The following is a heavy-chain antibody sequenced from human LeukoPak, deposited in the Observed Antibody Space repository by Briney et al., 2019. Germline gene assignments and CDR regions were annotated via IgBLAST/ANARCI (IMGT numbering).Heavy chain of an antibody. J-gene: IGHJ4*02. D-gene: IGHD3-10*01. CDR1: GGSISSGDYC. CDR2: IYYSGST. V-gene: IGHV4-61*08. Sequence: SETLSLTCTVSGGSISSGDYCWSWIRQPPGKGLEWIGYIYYSGSTNYNPSLKSRVTISVDTSKNQFSLKLSSVTAADTAVYYCARSQNYYGSGDYWSQGTLVTVSS. CDR3: ARSQNYYGSGDY.